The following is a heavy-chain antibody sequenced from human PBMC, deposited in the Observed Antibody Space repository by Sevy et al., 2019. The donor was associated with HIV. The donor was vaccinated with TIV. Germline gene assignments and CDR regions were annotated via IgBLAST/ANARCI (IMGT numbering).Heavy chain of an antibody. CDR1: GFNFNMYS. CDR3: AREGCTRPHDY. Sequence: GGSLRLSCAVSGFNFNMYSMSWVRQAPGKGLEWVSTLSFGCGKINYADSVKGRFIISRDDSKNTLYLQMNSLRAEDTAVYFCAREGCTRPHDYWGQGTLVTVS. D-gene: IGHD2-8*01. V-gene: IGHV3-23*01. J-gene: IGHJ4*02. CDR2: LSFGCGKI.